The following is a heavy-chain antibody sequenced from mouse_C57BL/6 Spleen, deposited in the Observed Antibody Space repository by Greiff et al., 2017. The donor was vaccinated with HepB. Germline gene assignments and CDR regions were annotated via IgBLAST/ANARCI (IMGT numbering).Heavy chain of an antibody. CDR1: GYTFTSYT. V-gene: IGHV1-4*01. D-gene: IGHD3-2*02. J-gene: IGHJ3*01. CDR3: AREDSSGYVFAY. Sequence: QVQLKESGAELARPGASVKMSCKASGYTFTSYTMHWVKQRPGQGLEWIGYINPSSGYTKYNQKFKDKATLTADKSSSTAYMQLSSLTSEDSAVYYCAREDSSGYVFAYWGQGTLVTVSA. CDR2: INPSSGYT.